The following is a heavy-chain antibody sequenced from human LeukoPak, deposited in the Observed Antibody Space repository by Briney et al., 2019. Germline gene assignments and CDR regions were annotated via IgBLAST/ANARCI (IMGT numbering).Heavy chain of an antibody. V-gene: IGHV1-69*13. D-gene: IGHD2-2*01. Sequence: SVKVSCKASGGTFSSYAISWVRQAPGQGLEWMGGIIPIFGTANYAQKFQGRVTITADESTSTAYMELSSLRSEDTAVYYCARGDCSSTSCYYFDYWGQGTLVTVYS. J-gene: IGHJ4*02. CDR1: GGTFSSYA. CDR3: ARGDCSSTSCYYFDY. CDR2: IIPIFGTA.